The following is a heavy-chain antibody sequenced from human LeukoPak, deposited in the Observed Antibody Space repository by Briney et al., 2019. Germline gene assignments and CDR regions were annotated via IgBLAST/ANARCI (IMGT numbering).Heavy chain of an antibody. CDR3: ARGYCSSTSCPKAYYFGY. CDR2: INSDGSST. V-gene: IGHV3-74*01. Sequence: GGSLRLSCAASGFTFSSYWMHWVRHAPGKGLVWVSRINSDGSSTSYADSVKGRFTISRDNAKNTLYLQMNSLRAEDTAVYYCARGYCSSTSCPKAYYFGYWGQGTLVTVSS. CDR1: GFTFSSYW. D-gene: IGHD2-2*01. J-gene: IGHJ4*02.